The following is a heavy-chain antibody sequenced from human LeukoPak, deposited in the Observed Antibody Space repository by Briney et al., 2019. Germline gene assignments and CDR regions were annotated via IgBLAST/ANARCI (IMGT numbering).Heavy chain of an antibody. CDR1: GYTFTSYG. Sequence: ASVKVSCKASGYTFTSYGISWVRQAPGQGLEWMGWISAYNSNTNYAQKLQGRVTVTTDTSTSTAYMELRSLRSDDTAVYYCARDRESSTQWLEQKPFDYWGQGTLVTVSS. CDR2: ISAYNSNT. D-gene: IGHD6-19*01. J-gene: IGHJ4*02. CDR3: ARDRESSTQWLEQKPFDY. V-gene: IGHV1-18*01.